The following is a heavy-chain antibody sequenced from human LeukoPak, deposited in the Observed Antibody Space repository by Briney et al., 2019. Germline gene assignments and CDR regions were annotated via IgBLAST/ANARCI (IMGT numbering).Heavy chain of an antibody. Sequence: SETLSLTCTVSGGSISSYYWSWIRQPPGKGLGWIGYIYYSGSTNYNPSLKSRVTISVDTSKNQFSLKLSSVTAADTAVYYCARGDFWSGYYPYWGQGTLVTVSS. V-gene: IGHV4-59*08. CDR2: IYYSGST. J-gene: IGHJ4*02. D-gene: IGHD3-3*01. CDR1: GGSISSYY. CDR3: ARGDFWSGYYPY.